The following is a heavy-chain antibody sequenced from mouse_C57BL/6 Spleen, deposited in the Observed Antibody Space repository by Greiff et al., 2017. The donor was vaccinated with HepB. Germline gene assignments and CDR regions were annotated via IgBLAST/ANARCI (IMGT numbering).Heavy chain of an antibody. CDR1: GYTFTSYW. Sequence: VQLQQPGAELVRPGTSVKLSCKASGYTFTSYWMHWVKQRPGQGLEWIGVIDPSDSYTNYNQKFKGKATLTVDTSSSTAYMQLSSLTSEDSAVYYCARTTVVATDYAMDYWGQGTSVTVSS. J-gene: IGHJ4*01. D-gene: IGHD1-1*01. CDR3: ARTTVVATDYAMDY. V-gene: IGHV1-59*01. CDR2: IDPSDSYT.